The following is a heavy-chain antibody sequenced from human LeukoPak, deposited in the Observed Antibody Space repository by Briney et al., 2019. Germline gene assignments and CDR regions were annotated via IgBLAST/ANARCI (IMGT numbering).Heavy chain of an antibody. J-gene: IGHJ2*01. V-gene: IGHV3-74*01. CDR1: GFTFSGYW. Sequence: GGSLRLSCAASGFTFSGYWMHWVRQVPGKGLVWVSRITGDGSSTTYADSVKGRFTISRDNAKNTVFLQMIRLRAEDTAVYYCARDTGWYFDLWGRGTLVTVSS. D-gene: IGHD4-17*01. CDR2: ITGDGSST. CDR3: ARDTGWYFDL.